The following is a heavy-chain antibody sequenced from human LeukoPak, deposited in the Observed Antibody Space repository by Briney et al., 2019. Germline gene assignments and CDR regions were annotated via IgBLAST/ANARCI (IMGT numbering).Heavy chain of an antibody. CDR3: ARQLYYYDSSGYFSSTEFDY. CDR1: GYTFTGYY. Sequence: ASVKVSCKASGYTFTGYYMHWVRQAPGQGLEWMGWINPNSGGTNYAQKFQGRVTMTRDTSISTAYMELSRLRSDDTAVYYCARQLYYYDSSGYFSSTEFDYWGQGTLVTVSS. CDR2: INPNSGGT. D-gene: IGHD3-22*01. V-gene: IGHV1-2*02. J-gene: IGHJ4*02.